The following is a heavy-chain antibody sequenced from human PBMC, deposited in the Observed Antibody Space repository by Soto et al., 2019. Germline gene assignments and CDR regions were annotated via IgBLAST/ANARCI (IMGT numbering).Heavy chain of an antibody. J-gene: IGHJ4*02. D-gene: IGHD6-19*01. Sequence: GASVKVSCKASGYTFTGYYMHWVRQAPGQGLEWMGWINPNNGGTNYAQKFQGWVTMSRDTSISTAYMELSRLTSDDTAVYYCARAPRGIIVAPDYWGQGNLVTVSS. CDR3: ARAPRGIIVAPDY. CDR2: INPNNGGT. V-gene: IGHV1-2*04. CDR1: GYTFTGYY.